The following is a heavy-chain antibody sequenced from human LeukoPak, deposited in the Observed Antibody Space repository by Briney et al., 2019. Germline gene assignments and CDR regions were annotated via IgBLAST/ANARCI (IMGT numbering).Heavy chain of an antibody. CDR3: ARHGGYSCGYSIDY. J-gene: IGHJ4*02. CDR1: GGSISRYY. D-gene: IGHD5-18*01. CDR2: IYYSGST. V-gene: IGHV4-59*08. Sequence: SETLSLTCTVSGGSISRYYWSWIRQPPGKGLEWIGYIYYSGSTDYNPSLKSRVTISVDTSKNQISLKLSSVTAADTAVYYCARHGGYSCGYSIDYWGQGTLVTVSS.